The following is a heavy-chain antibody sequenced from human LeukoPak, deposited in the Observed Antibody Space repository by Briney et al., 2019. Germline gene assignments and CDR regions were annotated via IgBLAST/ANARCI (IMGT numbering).Heavy chain of an antibody. D-gene: IGHD1-26*01. J-gene: IGHJ4*02. CDR2: ISAYNGNT. V-gene: IGHV1-18*01. CDR1: GYTFTSYG. Sequence: ASVKVSCKASGYTFTSYGISWVRQAPGQGLEWMGWISAYNGNTNYAQKLQGRVTMTTDTSTSTACMELRSLRSDGTAVYYCARDLGWELRTVYFDYWGQGTLVTVSS. CDR3: ARDLGWELRTVYFDY.